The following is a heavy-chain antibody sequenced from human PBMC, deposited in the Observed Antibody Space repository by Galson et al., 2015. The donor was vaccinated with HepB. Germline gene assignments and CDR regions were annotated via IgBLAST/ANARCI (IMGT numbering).Heavy chain of an antibody. Sequence: SLRLSCAASGFTFSGYYMSWIRQAPGKGLEWVSYISNSAGYANYADSVKGRFAISRDNAMNTLYLQMNSLRAEDTAVYYCARENGSRNYYYPTTWGQGTLVTVSS. V-gene: IGHV3-11*05. CDR1: GFTFSGYY. CDR3: ARENGSRNYYYPTT. D-gene: IGHD3-10*01. J-gene: IGHJ5*02. CDR2: ISNSAGYA.